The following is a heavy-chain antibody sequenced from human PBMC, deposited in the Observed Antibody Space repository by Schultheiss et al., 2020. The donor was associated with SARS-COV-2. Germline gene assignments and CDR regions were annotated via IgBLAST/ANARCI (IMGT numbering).Heavy chain of an antibody. D-gene: IGHD5-18*01. J-gene: IGHJ4*02. CDR1: GFTFSSYA. Sequence: GGSLRLSCAASGFTFSSYAMSWVRQAPGKGLEWVSAISGSGGSTYYADSVKGRFTISRDNAKNSLYLQMNSLRAEDTAVYYCARDPGIQLWDYFDYWGQGTLVTVSS. CDR2: ISGSGGST. V-gene: IGHV3-23*01. CDR3: ARDPGIQLWDYFDY.